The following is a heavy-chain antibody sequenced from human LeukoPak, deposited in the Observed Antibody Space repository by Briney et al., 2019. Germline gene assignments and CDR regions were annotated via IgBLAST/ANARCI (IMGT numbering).Heavy chain of an antibody. Sequence: SETLSLTCAIYGGSFGTHSWTWIRQPPGKGLEWVGEIHQSGSTNYNPSLRSRVIISVDTSKNQFSVRLRSVTAADTAMYFCTRGNMSPGSFHGMDVWGQGTMVT. D-gene: IGHD2-21*01. J-gene: IGHJ6*02. CDR3: TRGNMSPGSFHGMDV. CDR2: IHQSGST. V-gene: IGHV4-34*01. CDR1: GGSFGTHS.